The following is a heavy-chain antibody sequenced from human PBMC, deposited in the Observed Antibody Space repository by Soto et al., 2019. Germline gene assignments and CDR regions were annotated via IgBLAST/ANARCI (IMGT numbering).Heavy chain of an antibody. D-gene: IGHD3-3*01. CDR3: ARETYYDFWSGSSPYGMDV. Sequence: GASVKVSCKASGYTFTSYAMHWVRQAPGQRLEWMGWINAGNGNTKYSQKFQGRVTITRDTSASTAYMELSSLRSEDTAVYYCARETYYDFWSGSSPYGMDVWGQGTTVTVSS. V-gene: IGHV1-3*01. CDR1: GYTFTSYA. CDR2: INAGNGNT. J-gene: IGHJ6*02.